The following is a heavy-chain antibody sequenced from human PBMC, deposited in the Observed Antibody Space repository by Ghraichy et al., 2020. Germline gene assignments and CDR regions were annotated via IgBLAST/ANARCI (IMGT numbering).Heavy chain of an antibody. CDR3: AKCDCGSYGCKLIDY. D-gene: IGHD5-18*01. V-gene: IGHV3-23*01. J-gene: IGHJ4*02. CDR2: VDGSGDST. CDR1: GFTFGNYA. Sequence: GGSLRLSCAASGFTFGNYAMTWVRQAPGKGLEWVSRVDGSGDSTYYADSVRGRFTISRDNSKNTLYLQMSRLRVEDTAVYYCAKCDCGSYGCKLIDYWGQGTLVTVSS.